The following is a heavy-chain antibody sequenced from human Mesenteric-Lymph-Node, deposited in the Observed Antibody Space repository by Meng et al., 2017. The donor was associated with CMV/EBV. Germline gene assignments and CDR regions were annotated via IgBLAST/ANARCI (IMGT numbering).Heavy chain of an antibody. CDR2: INPNSGGT. CDR1: GYTFTGYY. Sequence: VKVSCKSSGYTFTGYYMHWVRQAPGQGLEWMGWINPNSGGTNYAQKFQGRVTMTRDTSLSKAYMEPSRLRSDDTAVYYCAREQTRVRFLEYWFDPWGQGTLVTVSS. D-gene: IGHD3-3*01. J-gene: IGHJ5*02. V-gene: IGHV1-2*02. CDR3: AREQTRVRFLEYWFDP.